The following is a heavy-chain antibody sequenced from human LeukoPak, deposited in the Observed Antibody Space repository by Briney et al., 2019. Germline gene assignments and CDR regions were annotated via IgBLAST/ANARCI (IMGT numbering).Heavy chain of an antibody. J-gene: IGHJ6*03. CDR1: GGSFSGYY. Sequence: SETLSLTCAVYGGSFSGYYWSWIRQPPGKGLEWIGEINHSGSTYYNPSLKSRVTISVDTSKNQFSLKLSSVTAADTAVYYCARDRFGIQLWFMDVWGKGTTVTVSS. CDR3: ARDRFGIQLWFMDV. D-gene: IGHD5-18*01. V-gene: IGHV4-34*01. CDR2: INHSGST.